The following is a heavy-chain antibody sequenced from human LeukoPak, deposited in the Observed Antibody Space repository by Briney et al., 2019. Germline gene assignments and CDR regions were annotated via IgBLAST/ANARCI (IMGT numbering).Heavy chain of an antibody. J-gene: IGHJ4*02. CDR3: AKDPLQYYYDSSGYYYDY. CDR2: IRYDGGNK. Sequence: PGGSLRLSCAASGFTVSSNYMHWVRQAPGKGLEWVAFIRYDGGNKYYADSVKGRFTISRDNSKNTLYLQMNSLRAEDTAVYYCAKDPLQYYYDSSGYYYDYWGQGTLVTVSS. D-gene: IGHD3-22*01. CDR1: GFTVSSNY. V-gene: IGHV3-30*02.